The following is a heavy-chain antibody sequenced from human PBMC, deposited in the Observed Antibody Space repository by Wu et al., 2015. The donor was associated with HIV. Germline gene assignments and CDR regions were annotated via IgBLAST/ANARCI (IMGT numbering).Heavy chain of an antibody. V-gene: IGHV1-2*02. D-gene: IGHD6-19*01. CDR3: ARGPQEVSGWYTH. Sequence: QVQLVQSGAEVKKPGASVRVSCKTSGYTFTGYYIHWVRQAPGQGLEWMGWINSSTGDTSYSQKFQRRVTMTRDTSISTAYMELSRLRFDDTAVYYCARGPQEVSGWYTHWGQGTLVTVSS. CDR2: INSSTGDT. J-gene: IGHJ4*02. CDR1: GYTFTGYY.